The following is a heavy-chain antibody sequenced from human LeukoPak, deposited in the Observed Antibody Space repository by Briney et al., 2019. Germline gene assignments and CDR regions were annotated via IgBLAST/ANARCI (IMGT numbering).Heavy chain of an antibody. Sequence: ASVKDSCRASGYTFTTNGSSGVRQPPGQGLEGMGWISASNGNINYAHRLQGRDTMTTAKSTSTAAMQQSSLISDDTTVYYYARVLGRAAAEPYYWGQGTLVTVSS. D-gene: IGHD6-13*01. CDR3: ARVLGRAAAEPYY. CDR1: GYTFTTNG. V-gene: IGHV1-18*01. CDR2: ISASNGNI. J-gene: IGHJ4*02.